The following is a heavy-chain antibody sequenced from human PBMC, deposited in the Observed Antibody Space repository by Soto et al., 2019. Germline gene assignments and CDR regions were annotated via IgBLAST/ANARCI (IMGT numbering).Heavy chain of an antibody. Sequence: ASVKVSCKASGYTFTSYYMHWVRQAPGQGLEWMGIINPSGGSTSYAQKFQGRVTMTRDTSTSTVYMELSSLRSEDTAVYYCCTATVAGLAFDYWGQGTLVTVSS. V-gene: IGHV1-46*01. CDR1: GYTFTSYY. J-gene: IGHJ4*02. CDR3: CTATVAGLAFDY. D-gene: IGHD6-19*01. CDR2: INPSGGST.